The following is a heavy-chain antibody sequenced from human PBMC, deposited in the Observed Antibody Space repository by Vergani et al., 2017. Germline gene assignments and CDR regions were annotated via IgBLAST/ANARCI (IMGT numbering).Heavy chain of an antibody. CDR1: GYTFTSYG. V-gene: IGHV1-18*01. Sequence: QVQLVQSGAEVKKPGASVKVSCKASGYTFTSYGISWVRQAPGQGLDWMGWISAYNGNTNYAQKLQGRGTMTTDTSTGTAYMELRSLRSDDTAVYYCASDYDFWSGWVSWYGMDVWGQGTTVTVSS. J-gene: IGHJ6*02. CDR2: ISAYNGNT. CDR3: ASDYDFWSGWVSWYGMDV. D-gene: IGHD3-3*01.